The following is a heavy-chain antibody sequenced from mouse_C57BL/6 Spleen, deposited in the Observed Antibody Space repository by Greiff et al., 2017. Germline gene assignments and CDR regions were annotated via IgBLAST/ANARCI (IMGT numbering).Heavy chain of an antibody. D-gene: IGHD1-1*01. Sequence: VQLQESGPGLVAPSQSLSITCTVSGFSFTSYGVSWVRQPPGKGLEWLGLIGGDGSTNYPSALISRLSISKDNSKSQVFLKLNSLQPDDTAKYYCAKGDYYGSSYWFACWGQGTLVTVSA. CDR1: GFSFTSYG. CDR3: AKGDYYGSSYWFAC. J-gene: IGHJ3*01. CDR2: IGGDGST. V-gene: IGHV2-3*01.